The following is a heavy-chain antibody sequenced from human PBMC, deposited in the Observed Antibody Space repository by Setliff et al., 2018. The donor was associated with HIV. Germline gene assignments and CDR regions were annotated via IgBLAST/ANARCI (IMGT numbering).Heavy chain of an antibody. Sequence: ASVKVSCKASGYTFTDYYIHWVRQAPGKGLEWMGGFVPEHSETIYAQKFQGRVTMTEDTSTDTAFMELSGLTSEDTAVYYCATRGDLLGRRASTVTVYYYYLDVWGNGTTVTVSS. CDR1: GYTFTDYY. D-gene: IGHD4-17*01. J-gene: IGHJ6*03. V-gene: IGHV1-24*01. CDR3: ATRGDLLGRRASTVTVYYYYLDV. CDR2: FVPEHSET.